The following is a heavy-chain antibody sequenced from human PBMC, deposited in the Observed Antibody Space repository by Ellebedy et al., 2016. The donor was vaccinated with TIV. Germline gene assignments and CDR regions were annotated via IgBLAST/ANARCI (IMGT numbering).Heavy chain of an antibody. D-gene: IGHD3-10*01. CDR1: GGSISSSSYY. V-gene: IGHV4-39*07. J-gene: IGHJ5*02. CDR2: IYYSGST. Sequence: MPGGSLRLSCTVSGGSISSSSYYWGWIRQPPGKGLEWIGSIYYSGSTYYNPSLKSRVTISVDTSKNQFSLKLSSVTAADTAVYYCARDTVTMVRGVIIENWFDPWGQGTLVTVSS. CDR3: ARDTVTMVRGVIIENWFDP.